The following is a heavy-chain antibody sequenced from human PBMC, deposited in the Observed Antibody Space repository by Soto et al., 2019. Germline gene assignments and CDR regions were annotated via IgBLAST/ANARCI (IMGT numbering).Heavy chain of an antibody. J-gene: IGHJ3*02. V-gene: IGHV3-30-3*01. CDR2: IPYDGSNK. CDR3: ARKVRNDAFDI. D-gene: IGHD2-2*01. Sequence: VGSLRLSCAASGFTFSSYAMHWVRQAPGKGLEWVAVIPYDGSNKYYADSVKGRFTISRDNSKNTLYLQMHSLRAEDTAVYYCARKVRNDAFDIWGQGTMVTVSS. CDR1: GFTFSSYA.